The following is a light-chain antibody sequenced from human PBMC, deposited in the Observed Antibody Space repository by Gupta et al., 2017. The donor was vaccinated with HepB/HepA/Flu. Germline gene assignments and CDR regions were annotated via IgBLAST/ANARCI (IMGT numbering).Light chain of an antibody. Sequence: DIQMTRSPSSLSASIGDRVTITCRASQSISSYLNWYQQKPGKAPKLLIYASSTLQSGVPSSFSGSGSGTDFTLTISSLQPEDFAAYYCQQSYSAPLTFGGGTKVEIK. V-gene: IGKV1-39*01. J-gene: IGKJ4*01. CDR2: ASS. CDR3: QQSYSAPLT. CDR1: QSISSY.